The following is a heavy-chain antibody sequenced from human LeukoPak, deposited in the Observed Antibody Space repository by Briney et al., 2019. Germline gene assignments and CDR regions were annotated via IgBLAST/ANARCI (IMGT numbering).Heavy chain of an antibody. Sequence: GGSLRLSCAASGFTFSSYAMHWVRQVPGKGLEWVAVISYDGSNKYYADSVKGRFTISRDNSKNTLYLQMNSLRAEDTAVYYCARDTSARTYCSGGSCYSGIFDYWDQGTLVTVSS. V-gene: IGHV3-30*04. CDR3: ARDTSARTYCSGGSCYSGIFDY. CDR1: GFTFSSYA. CDR2: ISYDGSNK. J-gene: IGHJ4*02. D-gene: IGHD2-15*01.